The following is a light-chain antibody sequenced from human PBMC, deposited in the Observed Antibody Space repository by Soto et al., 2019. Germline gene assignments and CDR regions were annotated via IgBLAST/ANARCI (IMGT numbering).Light chain of an antibody. J-gene: IGLJ1*01. CDR3: SSYVGTNSYV. V-gene: IGLV2-8*01. CDR1: SSEVGGYNY. CDR2: EGY. Sequence: QSALTQPPSASGSPGQSVTSSCTGTSSEVGGYNYVSWYQHHPGKAPKLIIYEGYKRPSGVPDRFSGSKSGNTAALTVSGLQAEDEADYYCSSYVGTNSYVFGTGTKLTVL.